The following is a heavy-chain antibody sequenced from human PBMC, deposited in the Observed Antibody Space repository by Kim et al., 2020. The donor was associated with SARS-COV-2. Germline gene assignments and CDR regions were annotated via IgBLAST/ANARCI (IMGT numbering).Heavy chain of an antibody. D-gene: IGHD6-19*01. CDR3: ARVSQFVAVAHQEAFDI. J-gene: IGHJ3*02. CDR1: GFTVSSNY. V-gene: IGHV3-53*01. Sequence: GGSLRLSCAASGFTVSSNYMSWVRQAPGKGLEWVSVIYSGGSTYYADSVKGRFTISRDNSKNTLYLQMNSLRAEDTAVYYCARVSQFVAVAHQEAFDIWGQGTMVTVSS. CDR2: IYSGGST.